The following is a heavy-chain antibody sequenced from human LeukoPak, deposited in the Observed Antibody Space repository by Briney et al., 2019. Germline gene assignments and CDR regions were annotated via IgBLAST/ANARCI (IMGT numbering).Heavy chain of an antibody. J-gene: IGHJ6*04. CDR2: ISSSSSTI. Sequence: GGSLRLSCAASGFTFSSYAMSWVRQAPGKGLEWVSYISSSSSTIYYADSVKGRFTISRENAKNSLYLQMNSLRAEDTAVYYCAELGITMIGGVWGKGTTVTISS. CDR1: GFTFSSYA. V-gene: IGHV3-48*04. D-gene: IGHD3-10*02. CDR3: AELGITMIGGV.